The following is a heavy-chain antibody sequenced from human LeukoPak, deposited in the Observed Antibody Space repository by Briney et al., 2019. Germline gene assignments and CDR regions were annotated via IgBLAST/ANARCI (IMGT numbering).Heavy chain of an antibody. Sequence: ASVKVSCKASGYTFTSYYMHWVRQAPGQGLEWMGIINPSGGSTSYAQKFQGRVTTTRDTSTSTVYMELSSLRSEDTAVYYCARDSERRYAFDIWGQGTMVTVSS. CDR3: ARDSERRYAFDI. V-gene: IGHV1-46*01. J-gene: IGHJ3*02. CDR2: INPSGGST. CDR1: GYTFTSYY.